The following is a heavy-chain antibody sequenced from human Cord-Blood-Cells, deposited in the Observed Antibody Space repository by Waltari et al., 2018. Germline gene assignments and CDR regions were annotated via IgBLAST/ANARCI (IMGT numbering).Heavy chain of an antibody. D-gene: IGHD1-26*01. CDR2: IKQDGSET. Sequence: EVQLVESGGGLVQPGGSLRLSCAASGFTFSSYWMSWVRQAPGKGLEWVANIKQDGSETYYVDAVKGRFTISRDNAKNSLYLQMNSLRAEDTAVYYCARDLVGATPDYWGQGTLVTVSS. V-gene: IGHV3-7*01. CDR3: ARDLVGATPDY. CDR1: GFTFSSYW. J-gene: IGHJ4*02.